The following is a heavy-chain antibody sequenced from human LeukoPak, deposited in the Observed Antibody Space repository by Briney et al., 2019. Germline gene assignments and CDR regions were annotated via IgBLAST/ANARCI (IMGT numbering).Heavy chain of an antibody. V-gene: IGHV3-33*01. Sequence: GRSLRLSCAPSGFTFSSYGMHWVRQAPGKGLEWVAVIWYDGSNKYYADSVKGRFTISRDNSKNTLYLQTNSLRAEDTAVYYCARDGSGSYYVPFDYWGQGTLVTVSS. CDR1: GFTFSSYG. CDR3: ARDGSGSYYVPFDY. D-gene: IGHD1-26*01. J-gene: IGHJ4*02. CDR2: IWYDGSNK.